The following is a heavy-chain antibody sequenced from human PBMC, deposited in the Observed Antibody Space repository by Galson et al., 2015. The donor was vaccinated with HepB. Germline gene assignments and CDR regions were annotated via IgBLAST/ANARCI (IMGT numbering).Heavy chain of an antibody. J-gene: IGHJ5*02. V-gene: IGHV1-18*01. Sequence: SVKVSCKASGYIFTNHGIGWVRQAPGQGLEWMGRISAYSGNTNYAQKFQGRVTMTTDTSTSTVYMELRSLRSDDTAVYYCAKSTVTSSSDWFDPWGQGTLVTVSS. CDR3: AKSTVTSSSDWFDP. CDR1: GYIFTNHG. D-gene: IGHD4-11*01. CDR2: ISAYSGNT.